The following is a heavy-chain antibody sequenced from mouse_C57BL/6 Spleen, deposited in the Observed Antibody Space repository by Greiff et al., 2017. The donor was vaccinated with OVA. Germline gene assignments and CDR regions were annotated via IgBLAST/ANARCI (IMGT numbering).Heavy chain of an antibody. D-gene: IGHD3-1*01. CDR1: GFTFSSYA. CDR2: ISDGGSYT. J-gene: IGHJ3*01. CDR3: ARDREGAFAY. V-gene: IGHV5-4*01. Sequence: EVKLQESGGGLVKPGGSLKLSCAASGFTFSSYAMSWVRQTPEKRLEWVATISDGGSYTYYPDNVKGRFTISRDNAKNNLYLQMSHLKSEDTAMYYCARDREGAFAYWGQGTLVTVSA.